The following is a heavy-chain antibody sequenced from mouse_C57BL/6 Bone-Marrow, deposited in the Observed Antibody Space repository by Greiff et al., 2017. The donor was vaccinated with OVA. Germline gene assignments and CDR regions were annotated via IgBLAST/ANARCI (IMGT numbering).Heavy chain of an antibody. CDR2: INPSSGYT. CDR1: GYTFTSYT. J-gene: IGHJ1*03. Sequence: QVQLQQPGAELVKPGASVKMSCKASGYTFTSYTMHWVKQRPGQGLEWIGYINPSSGYTKYNQKFKDKATLTADKSSSTAYMQLSSLTSEDSAVYYCARGRELGQWYFDVWGTGTTVTVSS. CDR3: ARGRELGQWYFDV. V-gene: IGHV1S26*01. D-gene: IGHD4-1*01.